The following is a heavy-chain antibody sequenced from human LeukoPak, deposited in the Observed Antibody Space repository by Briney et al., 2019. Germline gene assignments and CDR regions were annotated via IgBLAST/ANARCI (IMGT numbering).Heavy chain of an antibody. D-gene: IGHD3-16*01. Sequence: ASVRVSCTPSGYTFTHFGINWVRQAPGQGLKWMGWISAYNGNTNYAQKLQGRVTMTTDTSTTTAYMELRSLRSDDTAVYYCARGPTQYVMGAFDLWGQGTLVTVSS. CDR3: ARGPTQYVMGAFDL. CDR2: ISAYNGNT. CDR1: GYTFTHFG. J-gene: IGHJ4*02. V-gene: IGHV1-18*01.